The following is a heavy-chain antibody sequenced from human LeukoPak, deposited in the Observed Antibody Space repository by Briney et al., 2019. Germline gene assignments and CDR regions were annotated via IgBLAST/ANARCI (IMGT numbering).Heavy chain of an antibody. CDR2: ISGSGGSI. Sequence: GGSLRLSCAASGFTFSSYAMSWVRQAPGKGLEWVSAISGSGGSIYYADSVKGRFTISRDNSKNTLYLQMNSLRAEDTAVYYCAKVDGVVYYFDYWGQGTLVTVSS. D-gene: IGHD2-15*01. V-gene: IGHV3-23*01. CDR1: GFTFSSYA. CDR3: AKVDGVVYYFDY. J-gene: IGHJ4*02.